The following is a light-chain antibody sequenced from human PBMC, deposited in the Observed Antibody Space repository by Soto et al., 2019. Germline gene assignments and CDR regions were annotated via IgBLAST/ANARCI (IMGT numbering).Light chain of an antibody. CDR1: QSVSTNY. CDR2: GAS. CDR3: HQDCSTPLS. J-gene: IGKJ3*01. Sequence: EIVLTQSPGTLSLSPGDRATLSCRASQSVSTNYLAWYQQKLGQAPRLLIYGASSRYTGMPDRFSGTGSGTDFTPTISTLQPDAVALYYCHQDCSTPLSSGRGTKVDIK. V-gene: IGKV3-20*01.